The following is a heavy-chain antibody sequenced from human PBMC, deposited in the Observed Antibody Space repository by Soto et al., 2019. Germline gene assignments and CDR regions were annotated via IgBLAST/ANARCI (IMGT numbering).Heavy chain of an antibody. D-gene: IGHD2-8*02. V-gene: IGHV4-34*01. J-gene: IGHJ4*02. CDR3: ARDKITGLVDY. Sequence: QVQLQQWGAGLLKPSETLSLTCAVYGGSCSGYYWTWIRQPPGTGLEWIGEISHSGSTNYNPSLKSRVTISVDTSKNQFSLKLTSVIAADTAVYYCARDKITGLVDYWGQGTLVTVYS. CDR1: GGSCSGYY. CDR2: ISHSGST.